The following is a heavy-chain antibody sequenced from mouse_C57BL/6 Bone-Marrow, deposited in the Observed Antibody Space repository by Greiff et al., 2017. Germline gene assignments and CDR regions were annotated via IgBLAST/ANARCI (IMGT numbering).Heavy chain of an antibody. V-gene: IGHV5-9*01. CDR1: GFTFSSYT. CDR3: SRQVTTVLATKYFDV. D-gene: IGHD1-1*01. Sequence: VKLMESGGGLVKPGGSLKLSCAASGFTFSSYTMSWVRQTPEKRLQWVAAISGGGGNTYYPDSVKGRFTIYRDNDKKFLYLQMSSLRSVDTALYYCSRQVTTVLATKYFDVWGTGTTVTVSA. CDR2: ISGGGGNT. J-gene: IGHJ1*03.